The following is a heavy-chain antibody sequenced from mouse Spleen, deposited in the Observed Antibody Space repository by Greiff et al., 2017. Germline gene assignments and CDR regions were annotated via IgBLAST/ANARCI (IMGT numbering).Heavy chain of an antibody. V-gene: IGHV1-50*01. Sequence: QVQLQQPGAELVKPGASVKLSCKASGYTFTSYWMQWVKQRPGQGLEWIGEIDPSDSYTNYNQKFKGKATLTVDTSSSTAYMQLSSLTSEDSAVYYCLITTVVAMRYFDVWGAGTTVTVSS. CDR1: GYTFTSYW. D-gene: IGHD1-1*01. CDR3: LITTVVAMRYFDV. J-gene: IGHJ1*01. CDR2: IDPSDSYT.